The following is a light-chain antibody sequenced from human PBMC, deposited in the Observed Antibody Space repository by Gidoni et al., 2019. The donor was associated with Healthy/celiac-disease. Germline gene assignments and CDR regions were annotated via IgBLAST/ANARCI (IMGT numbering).Light chain of an antibody. CDR2: LGS. V-gene: IGKV2-28*01. CDR3: MQALQTPGT. CDR1: QSLLHSNGYNY. Sequence: DIVMTQSPLYLTVTPGEPASISCRSSQSLLHSNGYNYLDWYLQKPGQSPQLLIYLGSNRASGVPDRFSGSGSGTDFTVKISRVEAEDVGVYYCMQALQTPGTFXPXTKVDIK. J-gene: IGKJ3*01.